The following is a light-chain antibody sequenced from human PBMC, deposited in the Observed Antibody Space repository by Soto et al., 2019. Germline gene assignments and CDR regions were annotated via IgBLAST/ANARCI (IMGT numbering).Light chain of an antibody. CDR2: GAF. V-gene: IGKV3-15*01. CDR3: QKYKNWPL. CDR1: QSVSSN. Sequence: EIVMTQSPATLSVSPGERATLSFRASQSVSSNSALYQQKPGQAPRLLXYGAFTRASGVPARFSGSGSGTEFTLNISTLQSEDLVVYYCQKYKNWPLFGQGTRLEIK. J-gene: IGKJ5*01.